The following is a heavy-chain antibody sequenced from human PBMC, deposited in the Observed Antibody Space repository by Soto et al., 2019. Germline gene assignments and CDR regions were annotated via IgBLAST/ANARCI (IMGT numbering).Heavy chain of an antibody. CDR1: GDSVSSNIAA. D-gene: IGHD1-1*01. CDR3: AREGRGTWTYHFDF. J-gene: IGHJ4*02. CDR2: TKYRSKWYT. Sequence: SQTLSLTCDISGDSVSSNIAAWNWVRQSPSRGLEWLGRTKYRSKWYTDYATSVKSRITINPDTSKNQVSLQLNSVTPEDTAVYYCAREGRGTWTYHFDFWGQGILVTVSS. V-gene: IGHV6-1*01.